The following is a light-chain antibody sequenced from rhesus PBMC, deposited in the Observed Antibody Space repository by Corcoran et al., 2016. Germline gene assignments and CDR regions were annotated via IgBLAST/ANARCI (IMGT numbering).Light chain of an antibody. CDR2: EAS. CDR3: QHYYSTPRT. V-gene: IGKV1-25*01. J-gene: IGKJ1*01. CDR1: QGITND. Sequence: DIQMTQSPSSLSASVGDRVTITCRASQGITNDLAWYQQKTGQTPKLLIYEASSLQSWIPYRFSGSGSGPCFTLPISSLTSEEFATYYCQHYYSTPRTFGQGHKVEIK.